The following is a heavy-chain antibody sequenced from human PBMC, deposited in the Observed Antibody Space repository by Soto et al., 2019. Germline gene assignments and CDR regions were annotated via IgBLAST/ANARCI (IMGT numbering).Heavy chain of an antibody. D-gene: IGHD3-10*01. Sequence: QVQLVKSGGAVVQPGRSLRLSCAASGFSFNSYGMHWVRQAPGQGLEWVAIIWYDGSNKYYAESVKGRFSISRDNSKNMVYLQMDSLTAEVTAVFYCARDGAFGEHRAWWFDLWGRGTLVTVSS. CDR3: ARDGAFGEHRAWWFDL. J-gene: IGHJ2*01. V-gene: IGHV3-33*01. CDR1: GFSFNSYG. CDR2: IWYDGSNK.